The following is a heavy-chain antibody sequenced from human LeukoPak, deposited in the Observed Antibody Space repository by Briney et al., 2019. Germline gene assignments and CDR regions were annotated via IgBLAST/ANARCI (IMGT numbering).Heavy chain of an antibody. Sequence: SVKVSCKASGGTFSSYAISWVRQAPGQGLEWMGGIIPIFGTANYAQKFQGRVTITTDESTSTAYMELSSLRSEDTAVYYCARGGMTTVTKRWFDPWGQGTLATASS. V-gene: IGHV1-69*05. CDR2: IIPIFGTA. CDR1: GGTFSSYA. D-gene: IGHD4-17*01. CDR3: ARGGMTTVTKRWFDP. J-gene: IGHJ5*02.